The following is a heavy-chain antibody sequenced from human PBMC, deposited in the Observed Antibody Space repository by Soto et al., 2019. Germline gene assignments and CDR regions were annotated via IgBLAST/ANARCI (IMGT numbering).Heavy chain of an antibody. CDR3: AKEEITMIVVVIGPDV. J-gene: IGHJ6*02. V-gene: IGHV3-23*01. D-gene: IGHD3-22*01. Sequence: HPGGSLRLSCAASGFTFSSYAMSWVRQAPGKGLEWVSAISGSGGSTYYADSVKGRFTISRDNSKNTLYLQMNSLRAEDTAVYYCAKEEITMIVVVIGPDVWGQGTTVTVSS. CDR1: GFTFSSYA. CDR2: ISGSGGST.